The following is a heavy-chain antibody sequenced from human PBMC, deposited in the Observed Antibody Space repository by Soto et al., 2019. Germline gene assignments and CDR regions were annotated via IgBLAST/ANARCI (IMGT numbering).Heavy chain of an antibody. CDR2: IYSGGST. Sequence: EVQLVESGGGLVQPGGSLRLSCAASGFTVSSNYMSWVRQAPGKGLEWVSVIYSGGSTYYADSVKGRFTISRDNSENTLYLHMNSLRAEDTAVYYCARDLVFSIDYWGQGTLVTVSS. V-gene: IGHV3-66*01. J-gene: IGHJ4*02. CDR1: GFTVSSNY. CDR3: ARDLVFSIDY. D-gene: IGHD3-9*01.